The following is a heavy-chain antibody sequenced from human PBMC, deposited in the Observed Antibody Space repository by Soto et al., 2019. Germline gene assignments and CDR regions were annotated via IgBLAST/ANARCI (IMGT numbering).Heavy chain of an antibody. CDR1: GDSVSSNSAA. CDR3: ARGGEYYDFWSGYYGYYGMDV. Sequence: LSLTCAISGDSVSSNSAAWNWIRQSPSRGLEWLGRSYYRSKWYNDYAVSVKSRITINPDTSKNQFSLQLNSVTPEDTAVYYCARGGEYYDFWSGYYGYYGMDVWGQGTTVTVSS. D-gene: IGHD3-3*01. J-gene: IGHJ6*02. V-gene: IGHV6-1*01. CDR2: SYYRSKWYN.